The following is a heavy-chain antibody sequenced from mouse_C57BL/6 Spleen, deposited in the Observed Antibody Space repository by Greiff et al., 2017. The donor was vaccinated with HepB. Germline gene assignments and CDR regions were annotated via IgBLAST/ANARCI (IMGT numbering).Heavy chain of an antibody. CDR3: ARSSAVVADYYAMDY. D-gene: IGHD1-1*01. V-gene: IGHV1-85*01. Sequence: QVQLQQSGPELVKPGASVKLSCKASGYTFTSYDINWVKQRPGQGLEWIGWIYPRDGSPKYNEKFKGKATLTVDTSSSTAYMELHSLTSEDSAVYFCARSSAVVADYYAMDYWGQGTSVTVSS. J-gene: IGHJ4*01. CDR1: GYTFTSYD. CDR2: IYPRDGSP.